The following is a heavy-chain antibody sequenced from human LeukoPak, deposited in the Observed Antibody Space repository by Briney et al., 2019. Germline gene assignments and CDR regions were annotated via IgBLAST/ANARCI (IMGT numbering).Heavy chain of an antibody. D-gene: IGHD6-13*01. CDR3: AKDSDELIAAAYNWFDA. CDR1: GFTFSSYA. J-gene: IGHJ5*02. CDR2: ISGSGGST. V-gene: IGHV3-23*01. Sequence: GGSLRLSCAASGFTFSSYAMSWVRQAPGKGLEWVSGISGSGGSTDNAGSVKGRFTISRDNSYHTLYLQMKSMSAEDTAVYYCAKDSDELIAAAYNWFDAWGQGTLVTVSS.